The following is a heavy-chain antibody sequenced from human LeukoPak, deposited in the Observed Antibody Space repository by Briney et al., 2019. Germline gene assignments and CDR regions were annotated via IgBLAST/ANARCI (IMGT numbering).Heavy chain of an antibody. CDR1: GYSISSGYY. D-gene: IGHD3-9*01. CDR2: IYHSGST. CDR3: ARHDLAIRYFDY. V-gene: IGHV4-38-2*02. Sequence: SETLSLTCTVSGYSISSGYYWGWIRQPPGKGLEWIGSIYHSGSTYYNPSLKSRVTISVDTSENQFSLKLSSVTAADTVVYYCARHDLAIRYFDYWGQGTLVTVSS. J-gene: IGHJ4*02.